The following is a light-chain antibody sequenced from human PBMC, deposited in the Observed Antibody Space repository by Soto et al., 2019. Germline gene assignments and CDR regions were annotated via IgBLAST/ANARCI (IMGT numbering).Light chain of an antibody. V-gene: IGLV1-47*01. CDR2: SHR. J-gene: IGLJ3*02. CDR1: ISTIITSY. CDR3: AGWDERLSGV. Sequence: HSDLTYPASVSGTPGQRITPSCSGGISTIITSYVPRFQRLPGTAPMLLSYSHRQRASGLPERFSGSKSGTSASLAISGLRPDDEPDYSCAGWDERLSGVFGGGSKVTGL.